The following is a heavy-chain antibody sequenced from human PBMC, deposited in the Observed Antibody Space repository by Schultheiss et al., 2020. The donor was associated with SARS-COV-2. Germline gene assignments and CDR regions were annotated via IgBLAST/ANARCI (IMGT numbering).Heavy chain of an antibody. J-gene: IGHJ5*02. Sequence: GGSLRLSCAASGFTFSSYAMSWVRQAPGKGLEWVSAISGSGGSTYYADSVKGRFTISRDYSKHTLYLQMNSLRAEDTAVYYCAKEDYVWGSYRYPYNWFDPWGQGTLVTVSS. CDR2: ISGSGGST. CDR1: GFTFSSYA. V-gene: IGHV3-23*01. D-gene: IGHD3-16*02. CDR3: AKEDYVWGSYRYPYNWFDP.